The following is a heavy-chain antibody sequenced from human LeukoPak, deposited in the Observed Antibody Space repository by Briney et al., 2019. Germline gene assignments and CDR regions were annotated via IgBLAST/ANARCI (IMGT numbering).Heavy chain of an antibody. Sequence: GASVKVSCKASGYTFTGYYMHWVRQAPGQGLEWMGWINPNSGGTNYAQKFQGWVTMTRDTSTSTVYMELSSLRSEDTAVYYCARVAGHSSSSSVEGYSAEGEWGQGTLVTVSS. CDR2: INPNSGGT. V-gene: IGHV1-2*04. CDR3: ARVAGHSSSSSVEGYSAEGE. CDR1: GYTFTGYY. J-gene: IGHJ4*02. D-gene: IGHD6-6*01.